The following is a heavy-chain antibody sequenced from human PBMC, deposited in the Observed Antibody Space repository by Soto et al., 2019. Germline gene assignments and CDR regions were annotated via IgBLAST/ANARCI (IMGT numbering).Heavy chain of an antibody. CDR2: MDRGGSS. CDR3: ARRIPGYRHYMDV. V-gene: IGHV4-34*01. D-gene: IGHD3-16*02. Sequence: QVQLHQWGAGLLKPSETLSLTCSVYGESFSGFFWTWVRLPPGQGLEWIGEMDRGGSSYYNPSLKSRVTISVDASKNQFSLTLTSVTAADTGVYFCARRIPGYRHYMDVWGKGTTVTVSS. J-gene: IGHJ6*03. CDR1: GESFSGFF.